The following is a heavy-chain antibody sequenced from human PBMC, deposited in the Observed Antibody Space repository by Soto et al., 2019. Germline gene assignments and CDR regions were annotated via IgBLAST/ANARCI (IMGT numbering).Heavy chain of an antibody. V-gene: IGHV4-39*01. D-gene: IGHD3-3*01. CDR1: GGSISSSSYY. CDR3: ARLVWSCYVYYYYYMDG. J-gene: IGHJ6*03. Sequence: SETLSLTCTVSGGSISSSSYYWGWIRQPPGKGLEWIGSIYYSGSTYYNPSLKSRVTISVDTSKNQFSLKLSSVTAADTAVYYCARLVWSCYVYYYYYMDGRGKGTKVTGSS. CDR2: IYYSGST.